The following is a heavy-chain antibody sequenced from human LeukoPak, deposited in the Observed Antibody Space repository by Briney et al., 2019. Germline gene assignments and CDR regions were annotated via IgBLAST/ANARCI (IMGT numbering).Heavy chain of an antibody. V-gene: IGHV3-49*03. J-gene: IGHJ4*02. Sequence: GGSLRLSCTASGFTFRDYNINWFRQAPGRGLEWVGFVRSKADGGTTEYAASVKGRFTISRDDSKNVAYLQINNLRAEDTALYYCARDDRPSGHDFDYWGQGTLVTVSS. CDR1: GFTFRDYN. D-gene: IGHD6-6*01. CDR3: ARDDRPSGHDFDY. CDR2: VRSKADGGTT.